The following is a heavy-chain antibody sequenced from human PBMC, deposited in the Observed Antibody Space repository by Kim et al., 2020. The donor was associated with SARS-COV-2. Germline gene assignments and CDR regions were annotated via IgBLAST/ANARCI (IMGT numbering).Heavy chain of an antibody. D-gene: IGHD3-10*01. V-gene: IGHV3-33*01. CDR2: LWYDGSAS. CDR3: ARDRGALLTYYYGMDF. Sequence: GGSLRLSCAASGFTFSAYGMHWVRQAPGKGLEWVAVLWYDGSASYYADSVKGRFSISRDKSKNTLYLQMNSLRVEDTAVYYCARDRGALLTYYYGMDFWG. J-gene: IGHJ6*01. CDR1: GFTFSAYG.